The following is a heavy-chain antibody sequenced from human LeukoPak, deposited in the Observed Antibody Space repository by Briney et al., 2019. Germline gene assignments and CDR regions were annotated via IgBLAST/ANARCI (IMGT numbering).Heavy chain of an antibody. CDR2: ISWSSGTI. D-gene: IGHD5-24*01. V-gene: IGHV3-9*01. CDR1: GFTFADYA. J-gene: IGHJ3*02. CDR3: ARGRDGYNLVDAFDI. Sequence: GGSLRLSCAASGFTFADYAMHWVRQAPGKGLEWVSGISWSSGTIAYADSVRGRFTISRDNAKKSLYLQMNSLRAEDTAVYYCARGRDGYNLVDAFDIWGQGIMVTVSS.